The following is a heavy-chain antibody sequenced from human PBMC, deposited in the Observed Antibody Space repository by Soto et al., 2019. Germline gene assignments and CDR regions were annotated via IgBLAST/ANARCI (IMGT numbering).Heavy chain of an antibody. CDR3: AREVIPLTTDWYFDL. V-gene: IGHV4-30-4*01. CDR2: ISDSGNT. CDR1: GGSISGGVGGLYY. D-gene: IGHD4-17*01. J-gene: IGHJ2*01. Sequence: QLQLRESGPGLVKPSETLSLTCTVSGGSISGGVGGLYYWSWIRQPPGKGLEWIGYISDSGNTYFNATLKSRVTISVDTSNNQFSLRMSSVTAADTAVYYCAREVIPLTTDWYFDLWGRGTLVTVSS.